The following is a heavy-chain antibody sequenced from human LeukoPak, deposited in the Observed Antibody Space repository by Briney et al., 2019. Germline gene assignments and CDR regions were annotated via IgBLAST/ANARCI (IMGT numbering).Heavy chain of an antibody. D-gene: IGHD6-19*01. J-gene: IGHJ4*02. CDR1: GGSTSNNNW. V-gene: IGHV4-4*02. Sequence: PSETLSLTCAVSGGSTSNNNWWSWVRQPPGKGLEWIGEIYHSGSTNYNPSLKSRVTISVDKSNNQFSLRLSSVTAADTAVYFCARGGWYSFDYWGQGTLVTVSS. CDR2: IYHSGST. CDR3: ARGGWYSFDY.